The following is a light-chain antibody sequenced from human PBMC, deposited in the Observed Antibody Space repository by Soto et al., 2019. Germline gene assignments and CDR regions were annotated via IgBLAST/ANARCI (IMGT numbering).Light chain of an antibody. CDR2: DAS. CDR3: QQRSTWLT. CDR1: QSVSNL. V-gene: IGKV3-11*01. Sequence: ETVLTQSPATLSLSPGERATLSCRASQSVSNLLAWYQQKPGQPPRLLIYDASNRATGIPARFSGSGSGTDFTLTITSLEPEDFAVYYCQQRSTWLTFGGGTKVEIK. J-gene: IGKJ4*01.